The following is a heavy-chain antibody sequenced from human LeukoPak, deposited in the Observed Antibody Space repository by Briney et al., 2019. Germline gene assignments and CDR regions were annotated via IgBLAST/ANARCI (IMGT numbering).Heavy chain of an antibody. CDR2: IHSSGST. CDR1: GGFINSGGDN. CDR3: ARAGRGNWFDP. J-gene: IGHJ5*02. D-gene: IGHD3-10*01. V-gene: IGHV4-31*03. Sequence: SETLSLTCSVSGGFINSGGDNWNWVRHRPGEGLEWIGYIHSSGSTYYNPSLKSRVVISADTSKNQFSLTLSSVTAADTAVYYCARAGRGNWFDPWGQGTLVTVSS.